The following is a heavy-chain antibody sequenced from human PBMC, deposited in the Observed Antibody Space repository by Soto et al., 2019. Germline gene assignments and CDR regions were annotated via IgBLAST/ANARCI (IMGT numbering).Heavy chain of an antibody. CDR3: APPVYCSGGSCRGY. CDR1: GFTFSSYA. D-gene: IGHD2-15*01. V-gene: IGHV3-23*01. CDR2: ISGSGGST. Sequence: EVQLLESGGGLVQPGGSLRLSCAASGFTFSSYAMSWVRQAPGKGLEWVSAISGSGGSTYYADSVKGRFTISRDNSKNTLYLQMNSLRAEDTAVYYCAPPVYCSGGSCRGYWGQGTLVTVSS. J-gene: IGHJ4*02.